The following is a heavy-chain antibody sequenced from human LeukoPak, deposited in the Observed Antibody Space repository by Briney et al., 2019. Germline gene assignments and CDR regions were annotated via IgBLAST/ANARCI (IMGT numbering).Heavy chain of an antibody. CDR2: ISGSGGST. CDR3: AKAGIVVVPAATLGYFDL. V-gene: IGHV3-23*01. CDR1: GFTFSSYA. D-gene: IGHD2-2*01. Sequence: GGSLRLSCAASGFTFSSYAMSWVRQAPGKGLEWVSAISGSGGSTYYADSVKGRFTISRDNSKSTLYLQMNSLRAEDTAVYYCAKAGIVVVPAATLGYFDLWGRGTLVTVSS. J-gene: IGHJ2*01.